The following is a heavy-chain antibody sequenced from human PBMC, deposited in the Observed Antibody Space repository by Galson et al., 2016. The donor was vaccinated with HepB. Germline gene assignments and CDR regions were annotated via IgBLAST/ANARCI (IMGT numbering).Heavy chain of an antibody. V-gene: IGHV3-23*01. J-gene: IGHJ6*02. CDR1: GFTFNSYA. Sequence: SLRLSCAGSGFTFNSYAMNWVRQAPGKGLEWVSGITSGGTTYYADSVKGRFTISRDNSKNILYLQMRSLRDEDTAVYYCAKRPYSYGWHYGMDVWGQGTTVTVSS. CDR2: ITSGGTT. D-gene: IGHD5-18*01. CDR3: AKRPYSYGWHYGMDV.